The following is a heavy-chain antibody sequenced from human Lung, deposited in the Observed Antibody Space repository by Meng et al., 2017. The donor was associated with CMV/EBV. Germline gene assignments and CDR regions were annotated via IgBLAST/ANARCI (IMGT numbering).Heavy chain of an antibody. V-gene: IGHV3-21*01. Sequence: GESLKISCAASGFTFSSYSMNWVRQAPGKGLEWVSSISSSSSYIYYADSVKGRFTISRDNAKNSLYLQMNSLRAEDTAVYYCARAYYYDSSGYYIAANYYYYGMDVWXQGTTVXVSS. J-gene: IGHJ6*02. CDR1: GFTFSSYS. CDR3: ARAYYYDSSGYYIAANYYYYGMDV. CDR2: ISSSSSYI. D-gene: IGHD3-22*01.